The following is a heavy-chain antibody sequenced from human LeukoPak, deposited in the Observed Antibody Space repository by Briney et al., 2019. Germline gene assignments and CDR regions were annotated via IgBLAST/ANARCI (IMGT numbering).Heavy chain of an antibody. V-gene: IGHV4-4*02. D-gene: IGHD4-17*01. J-gene: IGHJ4*02. Sequence: SGTLSLTCAVSGGSISSSNWWSWVRQPPGKGLEWIGEIYHSGSTNYNPSLKSRVTISVDKSKNQFSLKLSSVTAADTAVYYCAKVVYGDYEPFDYWGQGTLVTVSS. CDR3: AKVVYGDYEPFDY. CDR1: GGSISSSNW. CDR2: IYHSGST.